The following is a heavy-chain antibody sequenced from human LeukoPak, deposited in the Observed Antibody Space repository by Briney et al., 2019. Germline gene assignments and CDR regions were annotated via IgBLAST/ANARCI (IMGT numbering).Heavy chain of an antibody. CDR1: GGTFSSYA. J-gene: IGHJ4*02. V-gene: IGHV1-69*04. CDR3: AARRYYYDSSGYFDY. Sequence: ASVKVSCKASGGTFSSYAISWVRQAPGQGLEWMGRIIPILGIANYAQKFQGRVTITADKSTSTAYMELSSLRSEDTAVYYCAARRYYYDSSGYFDYWGQGTLVTVSS. CDR2: IIPILGIA. D-gene: IGHD3-22*01.